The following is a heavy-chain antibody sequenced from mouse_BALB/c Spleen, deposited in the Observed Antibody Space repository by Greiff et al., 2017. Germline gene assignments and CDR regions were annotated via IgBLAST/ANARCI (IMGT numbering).Heavy chain of an antibody. CDR2: INPSTGYT. D-gene: IGHD1-2*01. CDR3: ARDGSYAMDY. CDR1: GYTFTSYW. V-gene: IGHV1-7*01. Sequence: QVQLQQSGAELEKPGASVKMSCKASGYTFTSYWMHWVKQRPGQGLEWIGYINPSTGYTEYNQKFKDKATLTADKSSSTAYMQLSSLTSEDSAVYYCARDGSYAMDYWGQGTSVTVSS. J-gene: IGHJ4*01.